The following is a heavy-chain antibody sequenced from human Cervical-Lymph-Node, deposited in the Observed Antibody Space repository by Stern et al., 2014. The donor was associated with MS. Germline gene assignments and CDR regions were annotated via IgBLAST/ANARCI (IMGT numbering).Heavy chain of an antibody. CDR2: IWYDGSNK. J-gene: IGHJ5*02. V-gene: IGHV3-33*01. Sequence: QVQLVQSGGGVVQPGRSLRLSCAASGFTFSSYGMHWVRQAPGKGLEWVAVIWYDGSNKYYADSVKGRFTISRDNSKNTLYLQMNSLRAEDTAVYYCARDPGEFISGASWFDPWGQGTLVTVSS. D-gene: IGHD3-10*01. CDR1: GFTFSSYG. CDR3: ARDPGEFISGASWFDP.